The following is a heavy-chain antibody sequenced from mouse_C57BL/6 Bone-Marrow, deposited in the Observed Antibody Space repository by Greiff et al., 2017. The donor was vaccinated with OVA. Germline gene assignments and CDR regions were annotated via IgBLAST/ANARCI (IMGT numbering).Heavy chain of an antibody. D-gene: IGHD1-1*01. CDR3: ARSHLYYCGRDSDGY. Sequence: QVQLQQPGAELVKPRASVKLSCKAPGYTFTSYWMQWVKQRPGQGLEWIGEIVPSDSYTNYNQKFKGKATLTVDTSSSTAYMHLSSLTYEDSAVSYCARSHLYYCGRDSDGYWGRGDTLTFSS. CDR1: GYTFTSYW. CDR2: IVPSDSYT. V-gene: IGHV1-50*01. J-gene: IGHJ2*01.